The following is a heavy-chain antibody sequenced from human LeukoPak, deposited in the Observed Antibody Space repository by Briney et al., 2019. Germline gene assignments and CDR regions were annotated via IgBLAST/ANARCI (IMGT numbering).Heavy chain of an antibody. CDR3: ARGAWATRLAS. CDR2: IYGSGTT. CDR1: GESLNSYY. V-gene: IGHV4-34*01. J-gene: IGHJ4*02. Sequence: PSETLSLTCAVYGESLNSYYWSWVLQPPGEGLEWIGEIYGSGTTKYNPSLKSRVAISMVPSKQQFSLRLSSTAADTAVYYCARGAWATRLASWGLGTPVIVSS. D-gene: IGHD2-15*01.